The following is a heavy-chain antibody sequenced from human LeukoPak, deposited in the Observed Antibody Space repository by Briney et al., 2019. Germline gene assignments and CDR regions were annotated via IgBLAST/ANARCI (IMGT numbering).Heavy chain of an antibody. CDR3: ARALWFGETFPAY. D-gene: IGHD3-10*01. CDR2: ISSSSSYI. Sequence: QAGGSLRLSCAASGFTFDDYTMHWVRQAPGKGLEWVSSISSSSSYIYYADSVKGRFTISRDNAKNSLYLQMNSLRAEDTAVYYCARALWFGETFPAYWGQGTLVTVSS. CDR1: GFTFDDYT. V-gene: IGHV3-21*01. J-gene: IGHJ4*02.